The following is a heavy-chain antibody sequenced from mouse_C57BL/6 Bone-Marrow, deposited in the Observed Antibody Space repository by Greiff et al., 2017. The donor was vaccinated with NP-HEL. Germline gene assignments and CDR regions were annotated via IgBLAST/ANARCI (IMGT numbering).Heavy chain of an antibody. V-gene: IGHV1-72*01. D-gene: IGHD2-1*01. CDR1: GYTFTSYW. CDR3: AREDYGNYVNWYFDV. CDR2: IDPNSGGT. J-gene: IGHJ1*03. Sequence: QVHVKQPGAELVKPGASVKLSCKASGYTFTSYWMHWVKQRPGRGLEWIGRIDPNSGGTKYNEKFKSKATLTVDKPSSTAYMQLSSLTSEDSAVYYCAREDYGNYVNWYFDVWGTGTTVTVSS.